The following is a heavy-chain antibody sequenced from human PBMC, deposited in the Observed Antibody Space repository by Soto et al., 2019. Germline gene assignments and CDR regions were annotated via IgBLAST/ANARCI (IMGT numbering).Heavy chain of an antibody. V-gene: IGHV1-69*13. CDR1: GGTFKSDA. J-gene: IGHJ4*02. Sequence: ASVKDSCKACGGTFKSDAISGVRQAPEKGHEWMGGIIPIFGTANYAQKFQGRDTITADESTSTAYMELSSLRSEDTAVYYCARSIVVVTALDYWGQGTLVTVPS. CDR2: IIPIFGTA. D-gene: IGHD2-21*02. CDR3: ARSIVVVTALDY.